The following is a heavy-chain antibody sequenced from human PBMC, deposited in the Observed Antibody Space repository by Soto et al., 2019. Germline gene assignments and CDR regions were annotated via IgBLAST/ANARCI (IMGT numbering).Heavy chain of an antibody. Sequence: EVQLLESGGGLVQPGGSLRLSCAASGFTFKTYVMNWVRQAPGKGLEWVSTISYSADKTHYADSVKGRFSISRDNSRDTLFVQMNSMRADDAAVYYCARRARTATTNWGAFDVWGQGTMVTVSS. J-gene: IGHJ3*01. CDR2: ISYSADKT. V-gene: IGHV3-23*01. CDR3: ARRARTATTNWGAFDV. CDR1: GFTFKTYV. D-gene: IGHD1-7*01.